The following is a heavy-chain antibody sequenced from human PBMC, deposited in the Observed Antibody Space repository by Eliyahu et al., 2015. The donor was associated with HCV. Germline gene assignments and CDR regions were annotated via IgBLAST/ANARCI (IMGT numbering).Heavy chain of an antibody. Sequence: QLQLQESGPGLVKPSETLSLTCTVSGGSISXSTQWGWIRQPPGKGLEWIGTIYNXGTTDCNPSLKSRVTISVDASNNQFSLKLNSVTAADTAVYYCARRRGGSYFDYWGQGTLVTVSS. D-gene: IGHD1-26*01. V-gene: IGHV4-39*01. CDR1: GGSISXSTQ. J-gene: IGHJ4*02. CDR2: IYNXGTT. CDR3: ARRRGGSYFDY.